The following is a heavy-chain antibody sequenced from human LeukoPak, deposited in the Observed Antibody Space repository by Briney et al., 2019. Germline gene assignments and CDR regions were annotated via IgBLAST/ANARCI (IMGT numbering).Heavy chain of an antibody. J-gene: IGHJ4*02. CDR3: ARSLGYCSGGSCHDFFDY. CDR1: GDSISSYF. CDR2: IYYSGST. Sequence: SETLSLTCTVSGDSISSYFWSWIRQPPGKGPEWIAYIYYSGSTNYNPSLKSRVTISVDTSKNQFSLKFSSVTAADTAVYYCARSLGYCSGGSCHDFFDYWGQGTLVTVSS. V-gene: IGHV4-59*01. D-gene: IGHD2-15*01.